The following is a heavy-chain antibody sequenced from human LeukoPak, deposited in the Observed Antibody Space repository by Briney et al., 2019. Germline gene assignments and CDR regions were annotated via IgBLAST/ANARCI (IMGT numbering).Heavy chain of an antibody. CDR2: INWNGGST. CDR3: AKLGYCSGGSCYGSHFDY. D-gene: IGHD2-15*01. V-gene: IGHV3-20*04. Sequence: PGGSLRLSCAASGFTFDDYGMSWVRQAPGKGLEWVSGINWNGGSTGYADSVKGRFTISRDNAKNSLYLQMNSLRAEDTAVYYCAKLGYCSGGSCYGSHFDYWGQGTLVTVSS. J-gene: IGHJ4*02. CDR1: GFTFDDYG.